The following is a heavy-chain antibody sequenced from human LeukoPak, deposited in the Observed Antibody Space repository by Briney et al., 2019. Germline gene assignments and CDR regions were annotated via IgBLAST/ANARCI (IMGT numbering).Heavy chain of an antibody. CDR1: GFTFSSYS. D-gene: IGHD3-3*01. CDR2: ISSSSYI. J-gene: IGHJ4*02. CDR3: ARDRSIGILEWLFPYYFDY. V-gene: IGHV3-21*01. Sequence: GGSLRLSCAASGFTFSSYSMNWVRQAPGKGLEWVSSISSSSYIYYADSVKGRFTISRDNAKNSLYLQMNSLRAEDTAVYYCARDRSIGILEWLFPYYFDYWGQGTLVTVSS.